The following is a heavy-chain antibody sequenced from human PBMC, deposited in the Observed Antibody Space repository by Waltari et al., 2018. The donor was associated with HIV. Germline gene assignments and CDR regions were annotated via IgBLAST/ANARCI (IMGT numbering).Heavy chain of an antibody. CDR1: GFTFSDHY. J-gene: IGHJ4*02. CDR3: VGGVTGSVFDY. Sequence: EVHLVESGGGLVQPGGSLRPSCAASGFTFSDHYMGWVRQAPGKGLEGVARIRNRTNGYTTEYGASVRGRFIISRDDSKNSLYLQMNSLRTEDTAVYFCVGGVTGSVFDYWGQGTLVTVSS. D-gene: IGHD1-20*01. CDR2: IRNRTNGYTT. V-gene: IGHV3-72*01.